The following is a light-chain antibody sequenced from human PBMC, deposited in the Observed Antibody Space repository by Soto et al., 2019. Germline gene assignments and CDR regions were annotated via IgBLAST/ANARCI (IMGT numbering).Light chain of an antibody. J-gene: IGKJ2*01. V-gene: IGKV1-5*03. CDR1: QTISSS. CDR3: QQYDSYSPYT. Sequence: DIQMTQFPPTLSASIGDRVTITCRASQTISSSLAWYQQKPGKAPKLLIYKASTLETGVPSRFSGSGSGTEFTLTISSLQPDDFATYYCQQYDSYSPYTFGLGTRLEIK. CDR2: KAS.